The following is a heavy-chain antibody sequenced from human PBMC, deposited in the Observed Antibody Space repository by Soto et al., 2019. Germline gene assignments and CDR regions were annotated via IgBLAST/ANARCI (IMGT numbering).Heavy chain of an antibody. D-gene: IGHD2-8*01. V-gene: IGHV3-23*01. Sequence: LRLSCAASGFTFRSYPMSWVRQTPGKGLEWVSAISDSGGSTYYADSVKDRFTISRDNSESTLYMQMNSLKTEDTAVYYCTAGKLYPSLDFDYWGQGTLVTVSS. J-gene: IGHJ4*02. CDR3: TAGKLYPSLDFDY. CDR1: GFTFRSYP. CDR2: ISDSGGST.